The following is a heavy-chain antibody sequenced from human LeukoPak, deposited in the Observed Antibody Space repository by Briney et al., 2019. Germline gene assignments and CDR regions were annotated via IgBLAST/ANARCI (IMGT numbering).Heavy chain of an antibody. Sequence: PGGSLRLSCAASGFTFSSYEMNWVRQAPGKGLEWVSYISSSGSTIYYADSVKGRFTTSRDNAKNSLYLQMNSLRAEDTAVYYCARDGAYYDSSGYLTYWGQGTLVTVSS. CDR1: GFTFSSYE. CDR3: ARDGAYYDSSGYLTY. D-gene: IGHD3-22*01. CDR2: ISSSGSTI. V-gene: IGHV3-48*03. J-gene: IGHJ4*02.